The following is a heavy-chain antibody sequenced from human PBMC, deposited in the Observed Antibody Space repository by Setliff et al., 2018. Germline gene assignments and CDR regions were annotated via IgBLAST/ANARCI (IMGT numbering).Heavy chain of an antibody. V-gene: IGHV3-72*01. J-gene: IGHJ6*02. D-gene: IGHD3-10*01. CDR1: GFTFSNHY. CDR2: TRDKANTYTT. Sequence: PGGSLRLSCAASGFTFSNHYMDWVRQAPGKGLEWIGRTRDKANTYTTEYAASVKGRFTVSRDDSENSLYLQMNSLSAEDTAVYYCARMDGWGTYYSYYYNGMDVWGLGTTVTVSS. CDR3: ARMDGWGTYYSYYYNGMDV.